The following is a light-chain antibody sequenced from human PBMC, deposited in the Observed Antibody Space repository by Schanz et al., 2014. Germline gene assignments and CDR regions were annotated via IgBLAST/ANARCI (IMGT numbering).Light chain of an antibody. CDR1: QVISNY. V-gene: IGKV1-16*01. Sequence: DIQMTQSPSAMSASVRDRVTITCRASQVISNYLAWFQRRPGTVPKCLVSASSTSQSGVPSGFSGSGSGTDFTLTISSLQPEDFATYYCQQYNSYPWTFGQGTKVEIK. CDR2: ASS. J-gene: IGKJ1*01. CDR3: QQYNSYPWT.